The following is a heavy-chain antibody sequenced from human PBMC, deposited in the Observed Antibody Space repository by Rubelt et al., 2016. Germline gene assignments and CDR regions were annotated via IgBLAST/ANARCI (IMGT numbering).Heavy chain of an antibody. Sequence: QVQLVESGGGVVQPGTSLTLSCAASGVIFSGTIMHWVRQLPGKGLEWLAVVSGDDSSRFYPDSGGGRFTVSRDNSKNTLYLQMNSLTVEDTGMYYCAREAGSSGRAGRFDPWGQGTLVTVSS. CDR1: GVIFSGTI. CDR3: AREAGSSGRAGRFDP. CDR2: VSGDDSSR. V-gene: IGHV3-30*03. D-gene: IGHD6-19*01. J-gene: IGHJ5*02.